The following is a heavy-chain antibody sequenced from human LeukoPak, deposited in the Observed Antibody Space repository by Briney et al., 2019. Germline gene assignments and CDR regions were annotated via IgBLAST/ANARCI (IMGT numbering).Heavy chain of an antibody. D-gene: IGHD2-2*01. CDR3: ARSRGGYCSSTSCYEDY. J-gene: IGHJ4*02. Sequence: PGGSLRLSCAASGFTFSSYGMHWVRQAPGKGLEWVAVIWYDGSNKYYADSVKGRFTISRDNSKNTLYLQMNSLRAEDTAVYYCARSRGGYCSSTSCYEDYWGQGTLVTVSS. V-gene: IGHV3-33*01. CDR2: IWYDGSNK. CDR1: GFTFSSYG.